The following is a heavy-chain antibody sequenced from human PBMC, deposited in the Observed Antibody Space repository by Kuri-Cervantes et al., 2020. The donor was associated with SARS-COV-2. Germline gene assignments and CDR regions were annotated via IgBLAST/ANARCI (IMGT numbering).Heavy chain of an antibody. D-gene: IGHD6-13*01. CDR2: ISSSSSTI. J-gene: IGHJ4*02. CDR1: GFTFSSYS. V-gene: IGHV3-48*02. Sequence: LSLTCAASGFTFSSYSMNWVRQAPGKGLEWVSYISSSSSTIYYADSVKGRFTISRDNAKNSLYLQMNSLRDEDTAVYYCVKSSYGGSSSWPDYWGQGTLVTVSS. CDR3: VKSSYGGSSSWPDY.